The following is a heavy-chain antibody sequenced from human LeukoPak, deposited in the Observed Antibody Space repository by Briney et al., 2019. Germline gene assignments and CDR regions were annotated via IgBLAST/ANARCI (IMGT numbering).Heavy chain of an antibody. V-gene: IGHV4-59*01. CDR3: ARSTPDIVVVPNWFDP. Sequence: SETLSLTCTVSGGSINYYYWSWIRQPPGKGLEWIGYIYYSGSTYYNPSLKSRVTISVDTSKNQFSLKLSSVTAADTAVYYCARSTPDIVVVPNWFDPWGQGTLVTVSS. CDR1: GGSINYYY. J-gene: IGHJ5*02. CDR2: IYYSGST. D-gene: IGHD2-2*01.